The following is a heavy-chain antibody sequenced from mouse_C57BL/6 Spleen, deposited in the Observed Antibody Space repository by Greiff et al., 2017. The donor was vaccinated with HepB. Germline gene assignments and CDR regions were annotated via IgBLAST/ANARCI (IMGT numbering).Heavy chain of an antibody. CDR2: IWSDGST. CDR3: ARGAYYYGSSWYFDV. V-gene: IGHV2-6*03. Sequence: VKLQESGPGLVAPSQSLSITCTVSGFSLTSYGVHWVRQPPGKGLEWLVVIWSDGSTTYNSALKSRLSISKDNSKSQVFLKMNSLQTDDTAMYYCARGAYYYGSSWYFDVWGTGTTVTVSS. D-gene: IGHD1-1*01. J-gene: IGHJ1*03. CDR1: GFSLTSYG.